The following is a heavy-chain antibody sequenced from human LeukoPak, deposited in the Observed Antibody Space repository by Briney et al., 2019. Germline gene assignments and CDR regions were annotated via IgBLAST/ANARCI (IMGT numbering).Heavy chain of an antibody. D-gene: IGHD6-19*01. CDR3: AMTGARIAVAA. CDR2: INHSGST. V-gene: IGHV4-34*01. CDR1: GRSFSGYY. Sequence: SETLSLTCAVYGRSFSGYYWSWIRQPPGKGLEWIGEINHSGSTNYNPSLKSRVTISVDTSKNQFSLKLSSVTAADTAVYYCAMTGARIAVAAWGQGTLVTVSS. J-gene: IGHJ5*02.